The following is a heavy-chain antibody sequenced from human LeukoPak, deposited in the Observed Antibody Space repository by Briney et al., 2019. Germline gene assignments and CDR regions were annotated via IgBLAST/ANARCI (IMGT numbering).Heavy chain of an antibody. CDR1: GFTFSSYA. CDR2: ISGSGGST. Sequence: GGSLRLSCAASGFTFSSYAMSWVRQAPGKGLEWVSAISGSGGSTYYADSVKGRFTISRDNSKNTLYLQMNSLRAEDTAVYYCAKHLRFLEWLLSALDYWGLGTLVTVSS. V-gene: IGHV3-23*01. CDR3: AKHLRFLEWLLSALDY. J-gene: IGHJ4*02. D-gene: IGHD3-3*01.